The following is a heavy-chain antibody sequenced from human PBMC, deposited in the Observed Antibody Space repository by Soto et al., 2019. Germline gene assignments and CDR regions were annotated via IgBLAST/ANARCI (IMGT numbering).Heavy chain of an antibody. J-gene: IGHJ4*02. D-gene: IGHD6-13*01. V-gene: IGHV4-30-2*01. CDR2: IYHSGST. CDR1: GGSISSGAYS. CDR3: ARRDTSGWYENN. Sequence: SETLSLTCAVSGGSISSGAYSWSWIRQPPGKGLEWVGYIYHSGSTYYNPSLKSRVTISVDTSRNQFSLKLYSVTAADTAVYYCARRDTSGWYENNWGQGTLVPVSS.